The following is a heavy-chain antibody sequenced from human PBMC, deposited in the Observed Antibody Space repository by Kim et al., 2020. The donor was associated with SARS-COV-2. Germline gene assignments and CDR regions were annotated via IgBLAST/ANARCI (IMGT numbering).Heavy chain of an antibody. D-gene: IGHD3-22*01. Sequence: PVKGIFTISRDDSKNTLYLQMNSLKTEDTAVYYCTTDYYDSSGYYTELDYWGQGTLVTVSS. V-gene: IGHV3-15*01. CDR3: TTDYYDSSGYYTELDY. J-gene: IGHJ4*02.